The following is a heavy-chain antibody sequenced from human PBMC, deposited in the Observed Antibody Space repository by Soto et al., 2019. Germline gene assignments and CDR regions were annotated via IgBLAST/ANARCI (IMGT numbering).Heavy chain of an antibody. V-gene: IGHV4-59*01. CDR2: IISSGST. CDR1: GGSISSYY. Sequence: SETLSRTCTVYGGSISSYYWSWIRQTPGKGLEWIGYIISSGSTNYNPSLKSRVTISVDTSKNQFSLKLSSVTAADTAVYYCAKDIVVVPAYYYYAMDVWGQGTTVT. J-gene: IGHJ6*02. CDR3: AKDIVVVPAYYYYAMDV. D-gene: IGHD2-2*01.